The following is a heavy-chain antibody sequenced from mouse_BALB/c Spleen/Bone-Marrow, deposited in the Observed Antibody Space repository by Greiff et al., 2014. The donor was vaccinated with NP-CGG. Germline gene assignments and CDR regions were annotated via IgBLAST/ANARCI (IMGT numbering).Heavy chain of an antibody. D-gene: IGHD1-1*01. J-gene: IGHJ2*01. V-gene: IGHV1S34*01. CDR1: GYSFTGYY. CDR2: ISCYNGAT. CDR3: ARGGYGSPFYFDY. Sequence: LVKTGASVKISCKASGYSFTGYYIHWVKQSHGKSLEWIGYISCYNGATSYNQKFKGKATFTVDTSSSTAYMQFNSLTSEDSAVYYCARGGYGSPFYFDYWGQGTTLTVSS.